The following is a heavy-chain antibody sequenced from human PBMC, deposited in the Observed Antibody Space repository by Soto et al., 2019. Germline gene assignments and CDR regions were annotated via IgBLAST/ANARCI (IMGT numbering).Heavy chain of an antibody. V-gene: IGHV1-69*06. CDR1: GCTFSSYA. CDR2: IIPIFGTA. CDR3: ARVSGSYFQYYYYGMDV. Sequence: GASVKVSCKASGCTFSSYAISCVRRAPGQVLEWMGGIIPIFGTANYAQKFQGRVTITADKSTSTAYMELSSLRSEDTAVYYCARVSGSYFQYYYYGMDVWGQGTTVTVSS. D-gene: IGHD1-26*01. J-gene: IGHJ6*02.